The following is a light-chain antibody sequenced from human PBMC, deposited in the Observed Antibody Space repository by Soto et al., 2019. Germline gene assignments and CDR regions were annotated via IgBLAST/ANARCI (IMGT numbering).Light chain of an antibody. J-gene: IGKJ1*01. CDR1: HSVNSH. CDR3: QQYKNWPL. V-gene: IGKV3-15*01. CDR2: GAS. Sequence: MMMTQSPATLSVSPGERVTLSCRTSHSVNSHVAWYQQKPGQAPRLLLYGASTRATGIPVRFSGSGFGTEFTLTISSLQSEDFAVYYCQQYKNWPLFGQGTKVDIK.